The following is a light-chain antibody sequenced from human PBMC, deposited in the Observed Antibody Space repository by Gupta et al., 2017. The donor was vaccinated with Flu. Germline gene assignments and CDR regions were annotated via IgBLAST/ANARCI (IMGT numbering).Light chain of an antibody. Sequence: GDRVTITCRASQGISTYLAWYQQKSGKAPNLLIYGAFTLQSGVPSRFSGSGSGTEFTLTISSLQPEDFATYYCQQLNNYPRTFGQGTRLEIK. V-gene: IGKV1-9*01. CDR1: QGISTY. CDR2: GAF. J-gene: IGKJ5*01. CDR3: QQLNNYPRT.